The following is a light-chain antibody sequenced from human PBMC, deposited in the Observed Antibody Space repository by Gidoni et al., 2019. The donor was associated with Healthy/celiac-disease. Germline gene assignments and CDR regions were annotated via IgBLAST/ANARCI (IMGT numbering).Light chain of an antibody. V-gene: IGKV3-15*01. J-gene: IGKJ4*01. CDR2: GAS. CDR1: QSVSNN. Sequence: EIVMTQSPATLSVSPGDRVNLSCRASQSVSNNLVWYQQKPGQAPRLLIYGASTRATDIPARFSGSGSGTEFTLTISSLQSEDFAVYYCQKYNTFGGGTKVEIK. CDR3: QKYNT.